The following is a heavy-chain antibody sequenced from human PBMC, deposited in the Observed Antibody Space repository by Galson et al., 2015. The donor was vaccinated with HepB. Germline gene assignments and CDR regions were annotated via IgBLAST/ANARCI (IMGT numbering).Heavy chain of an antibody. CDR1: GFTFSSYG. CDR3: ARASRLTSGYYTLYYYYAMDV. V-gene: IGHV3-33*01. J-gene: IGHJ6*02. D-gene: IGHD3-3*01. Sequence: SLRLSCAASGFTFSSYGMHWVRQAPGKGLEWVAVIWYDGTNKYYADSVRGRFTISRDNSKNTLYLQMNSLRVEDTAVYYCARASRLTSGYYTLYYYYAMDVWGQGTTVTVSS. CDR2: IWYDGTNK.